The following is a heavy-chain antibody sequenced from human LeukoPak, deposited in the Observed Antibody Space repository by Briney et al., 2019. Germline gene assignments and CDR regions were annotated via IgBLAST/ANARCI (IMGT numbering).Heavy chain of an antibody. Sequence: GGSLRLPCAASGFTFSAFGINWVRQAPGKGLEWVSSIRSSSTYVYYADSVKGRFTISRDNAKNSLYLQINSLRAEDTAVYYCAREGDYSGSGSYYSHYFDYWGQGTLVTVSS. CDR2: IRSSSTYV. V-gene: IGHV3-21*01. J-gene: IGHJ4*02. CDR1: GFTFSAFG. CDR3: AREGDYSGSGSYYSHYFDY. D-gene: IGHD3-10*01.